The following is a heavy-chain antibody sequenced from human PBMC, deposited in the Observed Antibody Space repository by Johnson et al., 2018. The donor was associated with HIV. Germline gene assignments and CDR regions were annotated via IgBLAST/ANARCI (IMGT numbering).Heavy chain of an antibody. CDR1: GFTFSSYG. CDR2: ISYDGSNK. CDR3: ATLSLIAAPDPFDI. Sequence: VQLVESGGGVVQPGKSLRLSCAASGFTFSSYGMHWVRQAPGKGLEWVAVISYDGSNKYYADSVKGRFTISRDNSKNTLYLQMNSLRAEDTAVYYCATLSLIAAPDPFDIWGQGTMVTVSS. V-gene: IGHV3-30*19. J-gene: IGHJ3*02. D-gene: IGHD6-6*01.